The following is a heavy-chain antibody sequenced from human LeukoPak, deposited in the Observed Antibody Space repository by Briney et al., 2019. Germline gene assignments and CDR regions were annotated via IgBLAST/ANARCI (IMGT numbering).Heavy chain of an antibody. V-gene: IGHV4-38-2*01. CDR2: ISPSGNT. CDR3: ARRAYSDLYFDY. Sequence: PSETLSLTCAVSGYSINSASYWGWIRQPPGKGLEWIGSISPSGNTYYNPALKSRISISLDTSKNQFSLKLTSMTAADTAFYYCARRAYSDLYFDYWGQGTLVTVSS. J-gene: IGHJ4*02. D-gene: IGHD4-11*01. CDR1: GYSINSASY.